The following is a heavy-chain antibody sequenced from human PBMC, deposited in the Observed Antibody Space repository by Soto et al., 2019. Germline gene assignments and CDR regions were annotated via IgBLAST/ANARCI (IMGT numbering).Heavy chain of an antibody. CDR2: ISGSGGST. Sequence: PGGSLRLSCAASGFTFSNYAMTLVRQAPGKGLEWVSAISGSGGSTYYADSVKGGFTISRDNSKNTLYLQMNSLRAEDTAVYYCAKVPPMFGELLGGMDVWGQGTTVTVSS. V-gene: IGHV3-23*01. J-gene: IGHJ6*02. D-gene: IGHD3-10*02. CDR3: AKVPPMFGELLGGMDV. CDR1: GFTFSNYA.